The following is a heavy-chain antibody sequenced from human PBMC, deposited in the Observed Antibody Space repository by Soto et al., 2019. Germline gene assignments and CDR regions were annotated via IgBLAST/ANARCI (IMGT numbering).Heavy chain of an antibody. J-gene: IGHJ6*02. CDR3: ARAAGYYYYYGMDV. Sequence: PGGSLRLSXAASGFTFSDHYMDWVRRAPGKGLEWVGRTRNKANSYTTEYAASVKGRFTISRDDSKNSLYLQMNSLKTEDTAVYYCARAAGYYYYYGMDVWGQGTTVTVSS. V-gene: IGHV3-72*01. CDR2: TRNKANSYTT. CDR1: GFTFSDHY.